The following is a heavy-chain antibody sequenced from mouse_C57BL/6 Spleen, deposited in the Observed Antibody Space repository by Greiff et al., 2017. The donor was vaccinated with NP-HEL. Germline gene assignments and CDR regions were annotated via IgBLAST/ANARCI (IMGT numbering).Heavy chain of an antibody. V-gene: IGHV1-58*01. CDR2: IYIGNGYT. J-gene: IGHJ4*01. CDR3: ARSAYYDYENYAMDY. D-gene: IGHD2-4*01. Sequence: EVMLVESGAELVRPGSSVKMSCKTSGYTFTSYGINWVKQRPGQGLEWIGYIYIGNGYTEYNEKFKGKATLTSDTSSSTAYMQLSSLTSEDSAIYFCARSAYYDYENYAMDYWGQGTSVTVSS. CDR1: GYTFTSYG.